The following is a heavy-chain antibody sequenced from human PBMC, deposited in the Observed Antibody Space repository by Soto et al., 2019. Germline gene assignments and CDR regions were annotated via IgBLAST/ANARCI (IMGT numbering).Heavy chain of an antibody. D-gene: IGHD6-19*01. CDR1: GYTFTSYA. Sequence: ASVKVSCKASGYTFTSYAMHWVRQAPGQRLEWMGWINAGNGNTKYSQKFQGRVTMTRDTSASTAYMELRSLRSDDTAMYYCARHNSRSGWYSDNEYWGQGTLVTVSS. CDR3: ARHNSRSGWYSDNEY. V-gene: IGHV1-3*01. J-gene: IGHJ4*02. CDR2: INAGNGNT.